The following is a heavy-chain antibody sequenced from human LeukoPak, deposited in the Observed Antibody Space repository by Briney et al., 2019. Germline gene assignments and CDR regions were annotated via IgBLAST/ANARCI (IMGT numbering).Heavy chain of an antibody. CDR2: ITYSGST. Sequence: PSETLSLTCTVSGGSISSTNYYWVWIRQPPGKGLEWIGSITYSGSTYYNPSIKSRVIISVDTSENQFSLKLNSVTATDTALYFCATRRFYRPFDYWGQGILVTVSS. J-gene: IGHJ4*02. CDR1: GGSISSTNYY. V-gene: IGHV4-39*01. CDR3: ATRRFYRPFDY. D-gene: IGHD2/OR15-2a*01.